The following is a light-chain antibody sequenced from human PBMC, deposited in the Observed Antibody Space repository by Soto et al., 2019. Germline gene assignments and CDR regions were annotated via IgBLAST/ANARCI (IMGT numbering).Light chain of an antibody. CDR2: AAS. J-gene: IGKJ4*01. V-gene: IGKV1-6*01. CDR3: LQDHNYPLT. CDR1: QGIGND. Sequence: AIQMTQSPSSLSASVGDRVTITCRARQGIGNDLGWYQQKPGKAPNLLIYAASNLQNGVPSRFSGSGSGTAFTLNISSLQPEDFATYYCLQDHNYPLTCGGGTKVEI.